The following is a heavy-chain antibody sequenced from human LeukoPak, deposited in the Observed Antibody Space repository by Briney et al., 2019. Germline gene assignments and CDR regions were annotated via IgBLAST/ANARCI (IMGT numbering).Heavy chain of an antibody. Sequence: PGGSLRLSCAASGFTFSSYSMTWVRQAPGKGLEWFSAITSSGESTDYADSVKGRFTISRDNSNNMLYLQMSSLRADDTAMYFCAKRSSSTSGYFDSWGQGILVTVSS. CDR1: GFTFSSYS. J-gene: IGHJ4*02. CDR3: AKRSSSTSGYFDS. CDR2: ITSSGEST. V-gene: IGHV3-23*01. D-gene: IGHD6-19*01.